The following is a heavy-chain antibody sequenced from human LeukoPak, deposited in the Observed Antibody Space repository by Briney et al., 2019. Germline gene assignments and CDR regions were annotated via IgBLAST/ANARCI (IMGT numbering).Heavy chain of an antibody. D-gene: IGHD2-2*01. CDR1: GGSIRSSYYY. CDR2: IYYSGST. Sequence: SETLSLTCTVSGGSIRSSYYYWSWIRQPPGKGLEWIGYIYYSGSTNYNPSLKSRVTISVDTSKNQFSLKLSSVTAADTAVYYCARGHRTLPPDIWGQGTMVTVSS. V-gene: IGHV4-61*01. CDR3: ARGHRTLPPDI. J-gene: IGHJ3*02.